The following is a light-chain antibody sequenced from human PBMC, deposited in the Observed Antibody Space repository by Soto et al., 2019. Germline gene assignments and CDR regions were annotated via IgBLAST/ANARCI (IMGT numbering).Light chain of an antibody. J-gene: IGKJ1*01. Sequence: EFVLTQSPGTLSLSPGVRATLSCRASQSVSSSYLAWYQQKPGQAPRLLIHSGASRATGIPDRFSASGSGTDFTLTISSLEPEDFAVYYCQRYGSSRTFGQGTKVEIK. CDR2: SGA. CDR1: QSVSSSY. CDR3: QRYGSSRT. V-gene: IGKV3-20*01.